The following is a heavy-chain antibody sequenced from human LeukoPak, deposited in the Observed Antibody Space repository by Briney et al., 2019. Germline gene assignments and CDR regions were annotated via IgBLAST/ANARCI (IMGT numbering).Heavy chain of an antibody. V-gene: IGHV4-4*07. CDR3: AREGKVLRFLGWLEETPNWFDP. J-gene: IGHJ5*02. CDR2: IYTSGST. D-gene: IGHD3-3*01. CDR1: GGSISSYY. Sequence: SETLSLTCTVSGGSISSYYWSWIRQPAGKGLEWIGRIYTSGSTNYNPSLKSRVTISVDKSKNQFSLKLSSVTAADTAVYYCAREGKVLRFLGWLEETPNWFDPWGQGTLVTVSS.